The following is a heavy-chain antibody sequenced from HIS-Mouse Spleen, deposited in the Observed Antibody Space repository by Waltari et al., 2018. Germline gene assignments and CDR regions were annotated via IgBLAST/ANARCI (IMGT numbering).Heavy chain of an antibody. V-gene: IGHV4-39*07. CDR2: IYYSGST. Sequence: GLEWIGSIYYSGSTYYNPSLKSRVTISVDTSKNQFSLKLSSVTAADTAVYYCARDPRWNDGIDYWGQGTLVTVSS. D-gene: IGHD1-1*01. CDR3: ARDPRWNDGIDY. J-gene: IGHJ4*02.